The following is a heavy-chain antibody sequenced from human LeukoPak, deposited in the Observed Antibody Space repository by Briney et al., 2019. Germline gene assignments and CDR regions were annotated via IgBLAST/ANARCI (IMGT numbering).Heavy chain of an antibody. J-gene: IGHJ6*03. D-gene: IGHD6-19*01. CDR1: GGSISSSSYY. CDR2: IYYSGST. V-gene: IGHV4-39*01. CDR3: ARLVEAVAGTQRPNYYYYYYMDV. Sequence: PSETLSLTCTVSGGSISSSSYYWGWIRQPPGKGLEWIGSIYYSGSTYYNPSLKRRVTISVDTSKNQFSLKLSSVTAADTAVYYCARLVEAVAGTQRPNYYYYYYMDVWGKGTTVTVSS.